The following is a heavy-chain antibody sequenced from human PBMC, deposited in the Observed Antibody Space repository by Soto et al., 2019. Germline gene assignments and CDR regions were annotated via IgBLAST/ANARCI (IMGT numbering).Heavy chain of an antibody. Sequence: PGGSLRLSCAASGFTFSSYAMSWVRQAPGQGLEWVSAISGSGGTTYYADSVKGRFTISRDDSENTLYLQMNSLRAEDTAVYYCAKDRGYSGYDNWFDSWGQGTLVTVS. J-gene: IGHJ5*01. CDR3: AKDRGYSGYDNWFDS. V-gene: IGHV3-23*01. CDR2: ISGSGGTT. D-gene: IGHD5-12*01. CDR1: GFTFSSYA.